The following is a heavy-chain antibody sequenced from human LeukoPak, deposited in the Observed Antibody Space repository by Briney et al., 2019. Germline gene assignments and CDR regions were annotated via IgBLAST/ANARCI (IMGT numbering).Heavy chain of an antibody. CDR3: AKPPDILTGYTGLYYFDY. D-gene: IGHD3-9*01. CDR2: ISGSGGST. J-gene: IGHJ4*02. Sequence: GGSLRLSCAASGFTFSSYAMSWVRQAPGKGLEWVSAISGSGGSTYYADSVKGRFTISRDNSKNTLYLQMNSLRAEDTAVYYCAKPPDILTGYTGLYYFDYWGQGTLVTVSS. V-gene: IGHV3-23*01. CDR1: GFTFSSYA.